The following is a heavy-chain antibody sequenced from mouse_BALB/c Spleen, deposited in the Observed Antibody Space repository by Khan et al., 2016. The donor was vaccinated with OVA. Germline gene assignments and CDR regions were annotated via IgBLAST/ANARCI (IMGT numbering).Heavy chain of an antibody. V-gene: IGHV1-77*01. D-gene: IGHD1-1*02. Sequence: QVQLQQSVPELVNPGASLKVSCKASGYTFTDYIIGWVKQSTRQGLEWIGDIFPGSGTPYYNEKFKDKATLTADKSSNTAYMQLSSLTSEDVAVYFCARGGYSVFAYWGQGTLVTVSA. CDR2: IFPGSGTP. J-gene: IGHJ3*01. CDR1: GYTFTDYI. CDR3: ARGGYSVFAY.